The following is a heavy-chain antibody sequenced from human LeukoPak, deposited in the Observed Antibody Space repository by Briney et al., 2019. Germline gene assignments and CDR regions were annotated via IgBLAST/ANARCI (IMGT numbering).Heavy chain of an antibody. V-gene: IGHV4-39*01. Sequence: SETLSLTCTVSGGSISSSNYYWGWTRQPPGKGLEWIGSILYSGTTYYNPSLESRITISVDTSKNQVSLKLNSVTAADTAVFYCARHLRVGARQEFDYWGQGTLVTVSS. J-gene: IGHJ4*02. CDR2: ILYSGTT. D-gene: IGHD5/OR15-5a*01. CDR3: ARHLRVGARQEFDY. CDR1: GGSISSSNYY.